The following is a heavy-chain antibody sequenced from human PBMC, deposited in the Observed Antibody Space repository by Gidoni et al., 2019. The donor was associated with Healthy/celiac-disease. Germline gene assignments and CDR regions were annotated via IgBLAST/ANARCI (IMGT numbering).Heavy chain of an antibody. D-gene: IGHD3-3*01. V-gene: IGHV4-31*03. Sequence: QVQLQESGPGLVKPSQTLSPTCTVSGGPISSGGYYWSWIRQHPGKGLEWIGYIYYSGSTYYNPSLKSRVTISVDTSKNQFSLKLSSVTAADTAVYYCARKAGHHYDFWSGYYIENWFDPWGQGTLVTVSS. CDR3: ARKAGHHYDFWSGYYIENWFDP. CDR2: IYYSGST. CDR1: GGPISSGGYY. J-gene: IGHJ5*02.